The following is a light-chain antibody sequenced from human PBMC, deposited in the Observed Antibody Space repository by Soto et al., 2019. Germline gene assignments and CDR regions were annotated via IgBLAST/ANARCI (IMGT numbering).Light chain of an antibody. CDR2: DDD. J-gene: IGLJ2*01. Sequence: SYELTQPPSVSVAPGQTARITCGGNNIGTKSVHWYQQKPGQAPVVVVYDDDDRPSGIPARFSGSNSGNTATLTISSVEAGDEADYHWQVWDSNSDRVFGGGTKLTVL. CDR3: QVWDSNSDRV. CDR1: NIGTKS. V-gene: IGLV3-21*02.